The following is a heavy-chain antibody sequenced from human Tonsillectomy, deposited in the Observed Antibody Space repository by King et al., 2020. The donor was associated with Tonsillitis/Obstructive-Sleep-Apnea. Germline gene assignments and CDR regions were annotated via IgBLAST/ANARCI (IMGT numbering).Heavy chain of an antibody. V-gene: IGHV1-2*02. Sequence: QLVQSGAEVKKPGASVKVSCKASGYTFSAYYMHWVRQAPGQGLEWVGWINPNSGGTKYVQKFQGRVTMTRDTSISTAYMELSRLRSDDTAVYYCARERDHDLGVWGQGTTVTVSS. J-gene: IGHJ6*02. CDR3: ARERDHDLGV. CDR2: INPNSGGT. D-gene: IGHD2-21*02. CDR1: GYTFSAYY.